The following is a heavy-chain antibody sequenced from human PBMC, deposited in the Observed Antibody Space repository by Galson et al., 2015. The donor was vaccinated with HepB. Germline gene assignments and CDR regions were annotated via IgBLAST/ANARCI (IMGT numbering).Heavy chain of an antibody. D-gene: IGHD6-19*01. CDR2: ISSSSSTI. CDR3: ARDRSGWYGGLDV. Sequence: SLRLSXXXSGFTFSSYSMNWVRQAPGKGLEWVSYISSSSSTIYYADSVKGRFTISRDNAKNSLYLQMNSLRAEDTAVYYCARDRSGWYGGLDVWGKGTTVXVSS. CDR1: GFTFSSYS. J-gene: IGHJ6*04. V-gene: IGHV3-48*01.